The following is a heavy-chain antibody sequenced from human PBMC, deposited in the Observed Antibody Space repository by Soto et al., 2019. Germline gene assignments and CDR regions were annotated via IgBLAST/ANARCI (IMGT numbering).Heavy chain of an antibody. CDR3: ASNIQSRFDY. D-gene: IGHD1-1*01. CDR2: IIPIFGTA. Sequence: GASVKVSCKASGGTFSSYAISWVRQAPGQGLEWMGGIIPIFGTANYAQKFQGRVTITADESTSTAYMELSSLRSEDTAVYYCASNIQSRFDYWGQGTLVTVSS. J-gene: IGHJ4*02. V-gene: IGHV1-69*13. CDR1: GGTFSSYA.